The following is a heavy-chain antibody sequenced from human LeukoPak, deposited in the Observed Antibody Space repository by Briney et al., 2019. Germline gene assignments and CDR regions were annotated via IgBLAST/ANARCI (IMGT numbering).Heavy chain of an antibody. CDR1: GYTFTGYY. Sequence: GASVKVSCKASGYTFTGYYMHWVRQAPGQGVEGMGWINPNSGGTNYAQKFQGRVTMTRDTSISTAYMELSRLRSDDTAVYYCARVPYYDFWGGQHHYFDYWGQGTLVTVSS. D-gene: IGHD3-3*01. V-gene: IGHV1-2*02. CDR2: INPNSGGT. CDR3: ARVPYYDFWGGQHHYFDY. J-gene: IGHJ4*02.